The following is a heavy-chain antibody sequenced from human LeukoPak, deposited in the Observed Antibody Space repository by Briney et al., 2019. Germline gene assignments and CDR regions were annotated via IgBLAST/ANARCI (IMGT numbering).Heavy chain of an antibody. J-gene: IGHJ6*02. CDR2: IWYDGSNK. CDR3: ARQYVTTFYYYGMDV. V-gene: IGHV3-33*01. Sequence: AGGSLRLSCAASGFTFSSYGMHWVRQAPGKGLEWVAVIWYDGSNKYYADSVKGRFTISGDNSKNTLYLQMNSLRAEDTAVYYCARQYVTTFYYYGMDVWGQGTTVTVSS. CDR1: GFTFSSYG. D-gene: IGHD4-17*01.